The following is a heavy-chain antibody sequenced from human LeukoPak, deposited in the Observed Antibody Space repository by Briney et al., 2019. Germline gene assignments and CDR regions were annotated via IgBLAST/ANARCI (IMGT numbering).Heavy chain of an antibody. J-gene: IGHJ4*02. D-gene: IGHD5-12*01. CDR3: AKDLVATNPLEY. CDR1: GFTFSDYY. V-gene: IGHV3-23*01. Sequence: GGSLRLSCAASGFTFSDYYMSWVRQAPGKGLEWVSGISGSGGSTDYADSVKGRFTMSRDNSKNTLYLQMNSLRAEDTAVYYCAKDLVATNPLEYWGQGTLVTVSS. CDR2: ISGSGGST.